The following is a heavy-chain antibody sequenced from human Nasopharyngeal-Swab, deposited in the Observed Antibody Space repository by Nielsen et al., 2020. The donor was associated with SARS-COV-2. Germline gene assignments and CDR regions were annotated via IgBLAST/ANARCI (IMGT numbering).Heavy chain of an antibody. CDR3: ARSRSGSYFGAFDI. J-gene: IGHJ3*02. Sequence: GESLKISCAASGFTFSSYAMHWVRQAPGKGLEWVAVISYDGSNKYYADSLKGRFTIYRDNSKNTLYLQMNSLRAEDTAVYYCARSRSGSYFGAFDIWGQGTMVTVSS. CDR1: GFTFSSYA. V-gene: IGHV3-30-3*01. CDR2: ISYDGSNK. D-gene: IGHD3-10*01.